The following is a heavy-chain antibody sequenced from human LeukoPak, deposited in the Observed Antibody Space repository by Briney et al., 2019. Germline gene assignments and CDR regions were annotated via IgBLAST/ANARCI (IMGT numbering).Heavy chain of an antibody. V-gene: IGHV3-48*03. D-gene: IGHD3-22*01. CDR3: ARGYDSSGYYAFDI. Sequence: RGSLRLSCAASGFTFSSYEMNWVRQAPGKGLEWVSYISSSGSTIYYADSVKGRFTISRDNAKKSLYLQMNSLRFEDTAVYYCARGYDSSGYYAFDIWGQGTMVTVSS. J-gene: IGHJ3*02. CDR1: GFTFSSYE. CDR2: ISSSGSTI.